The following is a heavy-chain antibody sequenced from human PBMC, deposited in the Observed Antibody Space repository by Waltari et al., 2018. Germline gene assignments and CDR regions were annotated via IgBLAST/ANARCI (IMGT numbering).Heavy chain of an antibody. J-gene: IGHJ4*02. Sequence: QVQLVPSGAEVKTPGASVKVSCQASGSTFTGYYLHWVRQAPGQGLEWMGRINPNSGGTNYAQKFQGRVTMTRDTSISTAYMERIRLRSDDTAVYYCARQYSGYDWYVNYWGQGTLVTVSS. CDR1: GSTFTGYY. CDR2: INPNSGGT. D-gene: IGHD5-12*01. CDR3: ARQYSGYDWYVNY. V-gene: IGHV1-2*06.